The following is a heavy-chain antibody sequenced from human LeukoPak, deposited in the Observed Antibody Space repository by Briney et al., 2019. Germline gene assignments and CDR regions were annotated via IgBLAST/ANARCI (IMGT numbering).Heavy chain of an antibody. V-gene: IGHV3-21*01. CDR2: ISSSSSYI. CDR1: GFTFSSYS. J-gene: IGHJ3*02. Sequence: GGFLRLSCAASGFTFSSYSMNWVRQAPGKGLEWVSSISSSSSYIYYADSVKGRFTISRDNAKNSLYLQMNSLRAEDTAVYYCARGDLGYYDSSGFDAFDIWGQGTMVTVSS. CDR3: ARGDLGYYDSSGFDAFDI. D-gene: IGHD3-22*01.